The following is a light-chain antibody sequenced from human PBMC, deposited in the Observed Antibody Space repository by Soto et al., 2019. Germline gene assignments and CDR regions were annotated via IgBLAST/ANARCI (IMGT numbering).Light chain of an antibody. CDR3: QQYGSSGT. V-gene: IGKV3-20*01. J-gene: IGKJ1*01. Sequence: VVMRLSPATLSVSPGKGATLVCRASQGIGDTLAWYQHKPGQTPRLRIYDTSNRATGIPDRFSGSASGTDSTLTISRLEPEDFAVYYCQQYGSSGTFGQGTKVDIK. CDR2: DTS. CDR1: QGIGDT.